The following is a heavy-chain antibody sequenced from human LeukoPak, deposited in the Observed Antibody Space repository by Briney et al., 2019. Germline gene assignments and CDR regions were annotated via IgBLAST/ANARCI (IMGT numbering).Heavy chain of an antibody. Sequence: SETLSLTCTVSGGSISSGSYYWSWIRQPAGKGLEWIGRIYTSGSTNYNPSLKSRVTISVDTSKNQFSLKLSSVTAADTAVYYCARYNRPYYYGSGSSPYFDYWGQGTLVTVSS. CDR1: GGSISSGSYY. V-gene: IGHV4-61*02. CDR3: ARYNRPYYYGSGSSPYFDY. J-gene: IGHJ4*02. D-gene: IGHD3-10*01. CDR2: IYTSGST.